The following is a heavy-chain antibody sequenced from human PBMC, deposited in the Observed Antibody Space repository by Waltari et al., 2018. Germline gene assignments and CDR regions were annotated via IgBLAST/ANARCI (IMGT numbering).Heavy chain of an antibody. J-gene: IGHJ4*02. CDR1: GFTFDDYA. Sequence: EVQLVESGGVVVPPGGSLRLSCAASGFTFDDYAMHWVRQAPGKGLEWVSLISWEGSTTSYADSVKGRFTISRDNSKNSLYLQKNSLRAEDNALYYCAKDSRGYSGWVDYWGQGTLVTVSS. V-gene: IGHV3-43D*03. CDR3: AKDSRGYSGWVDY. CDR2: ISWEGSTT. D-gene: IGHD6-19*01.